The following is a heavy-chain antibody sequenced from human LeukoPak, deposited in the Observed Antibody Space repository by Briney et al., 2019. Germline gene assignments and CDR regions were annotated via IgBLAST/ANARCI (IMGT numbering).Heavy chain of an antibody. CDR1: GFTFSSYE. D-gene: IGHD2-2*01. V-gene: IGHV3-48*03. CDR3: ARGGSSTSCFDY. Sequence: PGGSLRLSCAACGFTFSSYEMNWVRQAPGKGLEWVSYISSSGSTIYYADSVKGRFTISRDDAKNSLYLQMNSLRAEDTAVYYCARGGSSTSCFDYWGQGTLVTVSS. J-gene: IGHJ4*02. CDR2: ISSSGSTI.